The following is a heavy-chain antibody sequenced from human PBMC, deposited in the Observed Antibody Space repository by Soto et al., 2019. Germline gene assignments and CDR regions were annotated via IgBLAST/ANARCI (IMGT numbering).Heavy chain of an antibody. CDR3: ARDDAFGNENAFDL. Sequence: PGGSLRLSCAVSGFSFRTYGFHWVRQPPGKGLEWVAVISPKGHSDSVEGRFTISRDNSKDTLYLQMNNLRAGDTAVYYCARDDAFGNENAFDLWGQGTMVTVSS. D-gene: IGHD1-1*01. CDR2: ISPK. J-gene: IGHJ3*01. V-gene: IGHV3-33*01. CDR1: GFSFRTYG.